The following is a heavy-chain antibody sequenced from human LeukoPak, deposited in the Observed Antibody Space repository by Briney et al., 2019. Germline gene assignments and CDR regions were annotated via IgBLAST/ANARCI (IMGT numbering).Heavy chain of an antibody. CDR1: GYTFTSYG. Sequence: ASVKVSCKASGYTFTSYGISWVRQAPGQGLEWMGWISAYNGNTNYAQKFQGRVTMTEDTSTDTAYMELSSLRSEDTAVYYCATEGSSSVGWYFDLWGRGTLVTVSS. D-gene: IGHD6-6*01. CDR2: ISAYNGNT. CDR3: ATEGSSSVGWYFDL. J-gene: IGHJ2*01. V-gene: IGHV1-18*01.